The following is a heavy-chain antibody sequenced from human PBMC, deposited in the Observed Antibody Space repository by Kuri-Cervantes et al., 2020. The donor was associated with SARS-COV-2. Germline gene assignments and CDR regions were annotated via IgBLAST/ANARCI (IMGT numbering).Heavy chain of an antibody. CDR2: IYPGDSDT. Sequence: GESLKISCKGSGYSFTSYWIGWVRQMPGKGLEWMGIIYPGDSDTRYSPSFQGQVTISADKSISTAYLQWSSLKASDTAMYYCARLADIVVVTAGDWFDYWGQGTLVTVSS. J-gene: IGHJ4*02. V-gene: IGHV5-51*01. D-gene: IGHD2-21*02. CDR1: GYSFTSYW. CDR3: ARLADIVVVTAGDWFDY.